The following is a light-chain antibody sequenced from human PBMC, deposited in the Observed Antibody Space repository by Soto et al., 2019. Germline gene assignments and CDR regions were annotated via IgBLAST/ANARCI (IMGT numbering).Light chain of an antibody. J-gene: IGLJ2*01. V-gene: IGLV1-40*01. CDR3: QSYDSSLSGFSVV. Sequence: QSVLTQPPSVSGAPGQRVTNSCTGSSSNIGAGYDVHWYQQLPGTAPKLLIYGNSNRPSGVPDRFSGSKSGTSASLAITGLQAEDEADYYCQSYDSSLSGFSVVFGGGTKLTVL. CDR2: GNS. CDR1: SSNIGAGYD.